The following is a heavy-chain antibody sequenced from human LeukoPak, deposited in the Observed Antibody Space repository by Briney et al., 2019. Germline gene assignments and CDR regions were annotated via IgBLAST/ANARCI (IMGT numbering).Heavy chain of an antibody. CDR2: IWYDGSNK. CDR1: GFTFNSAW. CDR3: ARYRDEYYFDY. D-gene: IGHD3-10*01. V-gene: IGHV3-33*08. J-gene: IGHJ4*02. Sequence: GGSLRLSCVASGFTFNSAWMNWVRQAPGKGLEWVAVIWYDGSNKYYADSVKGRFTISRDNSKNTLYLQMNSLRAEDTAVYYCARYRDEYYFDYWGQGTLVTVSS.